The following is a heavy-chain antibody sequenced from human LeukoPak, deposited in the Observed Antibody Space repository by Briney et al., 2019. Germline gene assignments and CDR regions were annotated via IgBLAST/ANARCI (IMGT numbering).Heavy chain of an antibody. V-gene: IGHV4-34*01. CDR1: GGSFSGYY. CDR2: INHSGST. D-gene: IGHD6-6*01. CDR3: ARGRTYSSSSYYYMDV. J-gene: IGHJ6*03. Sequence: PSETLSLTCAVYGGSFSGYYWSWIRQPPGKGLEWIGEINHSGSTNYNPSLKSRVTISVDTSKNQFSLKLSSVTAADTAVYYCARGRTYSSSSYYYMDVWGKGTTVTVSS.